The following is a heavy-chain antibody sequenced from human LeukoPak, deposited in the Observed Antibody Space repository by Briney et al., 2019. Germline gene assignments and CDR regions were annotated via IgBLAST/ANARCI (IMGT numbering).Heavy chain of an antibody. CDR2: IYSGGST. D-gene: IGHD5-18*01. CDR1: GFTLSSNY. V-gene: IGHV3-53*01. CDR3: ARVEGGYSYGYLDY. Sequence: GGSLRLSCAASGFTLSSNYMSLGRQAPGKGLEWGSVIYSGGSTYYADSVKGRFTISRDNSKNTLYLQMNSLRAEDTAVYYCARVEGGYSYGYLDYWGQGTLVTVSS. J-gene: IGHJ4*02.